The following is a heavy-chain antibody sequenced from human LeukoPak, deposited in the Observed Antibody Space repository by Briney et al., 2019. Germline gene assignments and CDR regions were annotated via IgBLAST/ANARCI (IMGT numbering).Heavy chain of an antibody. V-gene: IGHV3-23*01. D-gene: IGHD3-10*02. CDR2: IIDSGGST. J-gene: IGHJ6*04. CDR3: AELGITMIGGV. Sequence: PGGSLRLSCAASGFTFSSYWMSWVRQAPGKGLEWVSAIIDSGGSTFYADSVKGRFTISRDNAKNSLYLQMNSLRAEDTAVYYCAELGITMIGGVWGKGTTVTISS. CDR1: GFTFSSYW.